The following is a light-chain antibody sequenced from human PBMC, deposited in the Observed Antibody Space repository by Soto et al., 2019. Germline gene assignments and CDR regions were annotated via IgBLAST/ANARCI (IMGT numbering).Light chain of an antibody. J-gene: IGLJ2*01. CDR3: AAWDKSLSGGV. CDR2: ENN. V-gene: IGLV1-51*02. Sequence: QSVLTQPPSVSAAPGQSVTISCSGSSSNIGSAYVSWYQQLPGTAPKLLIYENNKRPSGIPDRFSGSKSGTSATLGITGLQTGDEADYYCAAWDKSLSGGVFGGGTKLTVL. CDR1: SSNIGSAY.